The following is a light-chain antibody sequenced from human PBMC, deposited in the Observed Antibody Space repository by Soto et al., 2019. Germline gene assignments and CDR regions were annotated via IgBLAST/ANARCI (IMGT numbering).Light chain of an antibody. CDR3: AAWDDSLSEV. J-gene: IGLJ1*01. V-gene: IGLV1-47*01. Sequence: QSVLNQPPSASGTPGQRVTISCSGSSSNIGSNYVYWYQQLPGTAPKLLIYRNNQRPSGVPDRFSGSKSGTSASLAISGLRSEDEADYYCAAWDDSLSEVFGTGTKVTVL. CDR1: SSNIGSNY. CDR2: RNN.